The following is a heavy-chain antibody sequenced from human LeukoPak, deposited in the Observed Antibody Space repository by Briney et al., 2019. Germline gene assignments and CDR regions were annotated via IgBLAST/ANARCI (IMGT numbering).Heavy chain of an antibody. V-gene: IGHV1-69*13. J-gene: IGHJ4*02. Sequence: SVKVSCKASGGTFISYAISWVRQAPGQGLEWMGGIIPIFGTANYAQKFQGRVTITADESTSTAYMELSSLRSEDTAVYYCASAYDFWSGSNYWGQGTLVTVSS. D-gene: IGHD3-3*01. CDR2: IIPIFGTA. CDR1: GGTFISYA. CDR3: ASAYDFWSGSNY.